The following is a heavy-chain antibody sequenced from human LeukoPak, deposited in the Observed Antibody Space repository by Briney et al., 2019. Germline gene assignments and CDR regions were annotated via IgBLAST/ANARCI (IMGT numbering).Heavy chain of an antibody. Sequence: NTSETLSLTCTVSGGSMSPYHWGWIRQPPGKGLEWIGEINHSGSTNYNPSLKSRVTISVDTSKNQFSLKLSSVTAADTAVYYCARGSTVVVVAATPDWFDPWGQGTLVTVSS. CDR3: ARGSTVVVVAATPDWFDP. CDR2: INHSGST. J-gene: IGHJ5*02. CDR1: GGSMSPYH. V-gene: IGHV4-34*01. D-gene: IGHD2-15*01.